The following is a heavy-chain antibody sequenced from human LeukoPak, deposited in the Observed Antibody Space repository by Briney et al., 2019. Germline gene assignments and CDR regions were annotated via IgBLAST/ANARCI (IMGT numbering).Heavy chain of an antibody. D-gene: IGHD1-14*01. CDR3: GAITVRYYYGMDV. CDR1: EYTFTDYA. CDR2: INAGNGNT. V-gene: IGHV1-3*01. Sequence: ASVKVSCKASEYTFTDYAINWVRQAPGQRLEWMGWINAGNGNTKYSQKFQGRVTITRDTSASTAYMELSSLRSEDTAVYYCGAITVRYYYGMDVWGQGTTVTVSS. J-gene: IGHJ6*02.